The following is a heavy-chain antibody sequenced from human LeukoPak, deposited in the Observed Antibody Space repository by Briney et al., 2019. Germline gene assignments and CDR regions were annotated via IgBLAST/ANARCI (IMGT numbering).Heavy chain of an antibody. Sequence: GASVKVSCKASGYTFTGYYMHWVRQAPGQGLEWMGRINPNSGGTNYAQKFQGRVTMTRDTSISTAYMELSRLRSDDTAVYYCARARNYCSGGRCYYFDYWGQGTLVTVSS. V-gene: IGHV1-2*06. CDR1: GYTFTGYY. CDR3: ARARNYCSGGRCYYFDY. CDR2: INPNSGGT. J-gene: IGHJ4*02. D-gene: IGHD2-15*01.